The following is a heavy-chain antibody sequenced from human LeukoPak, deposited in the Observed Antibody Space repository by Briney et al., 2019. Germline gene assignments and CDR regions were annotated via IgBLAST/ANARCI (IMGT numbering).Heavy chain of an antibody. D-gene: IGHD1-1*01. CDR3: ARDLRNWTDVLYAFDI. V-gene: IGHV1-69*05. J-gene: IGHJ3*02. CDR1: GGTFSSYP. CDR2: IIPIFGTP. Sequence: ASVKVSCKASGGTFSSYPISWVRQAPGQELEWMGGIIPIFGTPNYAQQFQGRVTISTDESTSTAYMELSSLRSEDTAVYFCARDLRNWTDVLYAFDIWGQGTTVTVSS.